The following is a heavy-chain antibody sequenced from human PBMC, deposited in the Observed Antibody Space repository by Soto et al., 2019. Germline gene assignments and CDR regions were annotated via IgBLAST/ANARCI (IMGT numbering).Heavy chain of an antibody. D-gene: IGHD1-26*01. CDR2: IYYSGST. CDR1: GGSISSGGYY. V-gene: IGHV4-31*03. J-gene: IGHJ4*02. Sequence: QVQLQESGPGLVKPSQTLSLTCTVSGGSISSGGYYWSWIRQHPGKGLEWIGYIYYSGSTYYNPSXXXRXXISVDTSKHQFSLQLSSVTAADTAVYYCARDSSGSYPTFDYWGQGTLVTVSS. CDR3: ARDSSGSYPTFDY.